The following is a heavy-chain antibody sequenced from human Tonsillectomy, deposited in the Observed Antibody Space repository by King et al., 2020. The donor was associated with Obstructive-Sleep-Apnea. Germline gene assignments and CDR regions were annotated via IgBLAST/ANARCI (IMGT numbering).Heavy chain of an antibody. V-gene: IGHV3-43*01. D-gene: IGHD1-26*01. CDR2: ISWDGGST. Sequence: VQLVESGGVVVQPGGSLRLSCAASGFTFDDYTMHWVRQAPGKGLEWVSLISWDGGSTYYADSVKGRFTISRDNSKNSLYLQMNSLRTEDTALYYCAKENSGSYSGIDYWGHGTLVTVSS. CDR1: GFTFDDYT. CDR3: AKENSGSYSGIDY. J-gene: IGHJ4*01.